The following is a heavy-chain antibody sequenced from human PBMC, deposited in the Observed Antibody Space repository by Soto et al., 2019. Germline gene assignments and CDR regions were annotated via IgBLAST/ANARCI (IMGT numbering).Heavy chain of an antibody. CDR2: ISGSGSST. Sequence: GGSLRLSCAASGFTFSSYTMSWVRQAPGKGLEWVSTISGSGSSTYSADSVKGRFTISRDNSKNTLYLQMNSLRVEDTAIYYCAKAWGIDYWGQGTLVTISS. V-gene: IGHV3-23*01. J-gene: IGHJ4*02. CDR3: AKAWGIDY. CDR1: GFTFSSYT. D-gene: IGHD3-16*01.